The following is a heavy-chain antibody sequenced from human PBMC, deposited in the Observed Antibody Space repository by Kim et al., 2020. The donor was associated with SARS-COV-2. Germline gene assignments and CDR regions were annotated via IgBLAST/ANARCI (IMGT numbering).Heavy chain of an antibody. CDR3: AKVKQQLVRHYYGMDV. CDR1: GFTFSSYA. D-gene: IGHD6-13*01. CDR2: ISGSGGST. J-gene: IGHJ6*02. V-gene: IGHV3-23*01. Sequence: GGSLRLSCAASGFTFSSYAMSWVRQAPGKGLEWVSAISGSGGSTYYADSVKGRFTISRDNSKNMLYLQMNSLRAEDTAVYYCAKVKQQLVRHYYGMDVWGQGTTVTVSS.